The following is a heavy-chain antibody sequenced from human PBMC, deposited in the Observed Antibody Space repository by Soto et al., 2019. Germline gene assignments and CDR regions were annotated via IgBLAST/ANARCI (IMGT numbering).Heavy chain of an antibody. Sequence: GALRLSCAASGFTFSSYGMHWVRQAPGKGLEWVAVIWYDGSNKYYADSVKGRFTISRDNSKNTLYLQMNSLRAEDTAVYYCAREVGYCSGGSCDQYGMDVWGQGTTVTVSS. CDR3: AREVGYCSGGSCDQYGMDV. J-gene: IGHJ6*02. CDR1: GFTFSSYG. CDR2: IWYDGSNK. D-gene: IGHD2-15*01. V-gene: IGHV3-33*01.